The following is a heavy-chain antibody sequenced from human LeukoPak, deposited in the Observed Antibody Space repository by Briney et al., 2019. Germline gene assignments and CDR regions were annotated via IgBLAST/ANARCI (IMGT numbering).Heavy chain of an antibody. CDR3: AKDHQWLVPHDAFDI. J-gene: IGHJ3*02. V-gene: IGHV3-23*01. Sequence: PGGTLRLSCAASGFTFSHYGMSWVRQAPGKGLEWVSAISGSGYSTYYADSVKGRFTISRDNSKNTLYLQMNSLRAEDTAVYYCAKDHQWLVPHDAFDIWGQGTMVTVSS. D-gene: IGHD6-19*01. CDR1: GFTFSHYG. CDR2: ISGSGYST.